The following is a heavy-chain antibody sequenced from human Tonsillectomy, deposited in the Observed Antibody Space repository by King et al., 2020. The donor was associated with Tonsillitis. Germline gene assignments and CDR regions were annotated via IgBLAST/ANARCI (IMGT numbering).Heavy chain of an antibody. CDR2: IDPSASHP. V-gene: IGHV5-10-1*03. Sequence: QLVQSGAEVRKPGESLKISCRTSGYRFTNYRIIWVRQMPGKGLEWMGTIDPSASHPNYSPSFQGHVTMSVDRSIRTAYVQWSALKASDTAMYYCARRYYYYMDVWGKGTTVTVSS. CDR1: GYRFTNYR. CDR3: ARRYYYYMDV. J-gene: IGHJ6*03.